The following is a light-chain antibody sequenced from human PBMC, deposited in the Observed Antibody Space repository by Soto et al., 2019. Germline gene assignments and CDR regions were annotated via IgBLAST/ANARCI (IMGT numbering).Light chain of an antibody. J-gene: IGLJ3*02. CDR3: TSYSRYRVLV. CDR1: SRDIGGYKY. V-gene: IGLV2-14*01. CDR2: EVS. Sequence: GCLGQSITISCTGTSRDIGGYKYVSWYQQHPGKAPKLIIFEVSDRPSGVSYRFSGSNSGNTASLTISGLQAEDEADYYCTSYSRYRVLVFGGGTKVTVL.